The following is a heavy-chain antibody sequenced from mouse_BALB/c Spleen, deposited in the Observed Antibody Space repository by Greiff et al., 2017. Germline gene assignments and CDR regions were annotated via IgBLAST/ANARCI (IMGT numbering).Heavy chain of an antibody. D-gene: IGHD4-1*01. J-gene: IGHJ3*01. CDR3: TRTGRFAY. V-gene: IGHV1-15*01. CDR1: GYTFTDYE. Sequence: VKLQESGAELVRPGASVTLSCKASGYTFTDYEMHWVKQTPVHGLEWIGAIDPETGGTAYNQKFKGKATLTADKSSSTAYMELRSLTSEDSAVYYCTRTGRFAYWGQGTLVTVSA. CDR2: IDPETGGT.